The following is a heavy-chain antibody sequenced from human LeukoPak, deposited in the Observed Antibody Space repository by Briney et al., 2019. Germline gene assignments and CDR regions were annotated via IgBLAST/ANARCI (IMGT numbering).Heavy chain of an antibody. D-gene: IGHD6-19*01. CDR3: ARVKAVAGRVAYYYYVMDV. CDR1: GFTFSSYA. J-gene: IGHJ6*02. Sequence: GGSLRLSCAASGFTFSSYAMHWVRQAPGKGLEWVAVISYDGSNKYYADSVKGRFTISRDNSKNTLYLQMNSLRPEDTAVYYCARVKAVAGRVAYYYYVMDVWGQGTTVTVSS. CDR2: ISYDGSNK. V-gene: IGHV3-30-3*01.